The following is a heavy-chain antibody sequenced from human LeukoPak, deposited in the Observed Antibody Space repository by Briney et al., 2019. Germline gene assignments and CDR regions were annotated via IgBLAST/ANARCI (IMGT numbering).Heavy chain of an antibody. CDR2: INTNTGNP. V-gene: IGHV7-4-1*02. J-gene: IGHJ4*02. CDR3: ARDRSLWTGTAFFDY. D-gene: IGHD1-1*01. Sequence: ASEKVSCKASGYTYTSYYMHWVRQAAGQWLEWMGWINTNTGNPTYAQGFTGRFVFSLDTSVSTAYLQISSLKAEDTAVYYCARDRSLWTGTAFFDYWGQGTLVTVSS. CDR1: GYTYTSYY.